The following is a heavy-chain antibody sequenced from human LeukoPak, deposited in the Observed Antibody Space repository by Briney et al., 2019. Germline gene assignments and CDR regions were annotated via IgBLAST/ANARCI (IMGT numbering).Heavy chain of an antibody. V-gene: IGHV3-74*01. CDR3: TRDFDFSSAI. J-gene: IGHJ4*02. CDR2: ISPDGSTT. D-gene: IGHD3-3*01. Sequence: GGSLRLSCAASGFTVSSNYMSWVRQAPGKGLVWVSRISPDGSTTGHADSVKGRFTTSRDNAKNTLFLQMNSLRAEDTAVYYCTRDFDFSSAIWGQGTLVTVSS. CDR1: GFTVSSNY.